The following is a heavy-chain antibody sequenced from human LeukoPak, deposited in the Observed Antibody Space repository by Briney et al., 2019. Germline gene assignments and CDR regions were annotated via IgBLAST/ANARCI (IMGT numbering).Heavy chain of an antibody. CDR2: TKNKANSYTT. J-gene: IGHJ4*02. V-gene: IGHV3-72*01. CDR1: GFTFGDHY. Sequence: PGGSLRLSCAASGFTFGDHYMDWVRQAPGKGLEWVSRTKNKANSYTTQYAASVKGRFTVSRDDSKNSLSLQMNNLETEDTAVYYCARDASASLDYWGQETLVTVSS. D-gene: IGHD2-2*01. CDR3: ARDASASLDY.